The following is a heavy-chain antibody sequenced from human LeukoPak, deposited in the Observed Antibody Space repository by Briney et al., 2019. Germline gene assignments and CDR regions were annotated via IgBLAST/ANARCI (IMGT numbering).Heavy chain of an antibody. D-gene: IGHD6-19*01. J-gene: IGHJ5*02. V-gene: IGHV4-59*01. Sequence: PSETLSLTCTVSGASISSSYWSWIRQPPGKGLEGIGYIYYSGTTKYNPSLRSRVTISIDTSKNQFSLKVNSVTAADTAVYYCARGQPQRYNSDWYVNWFDPWGQGTLVSVSS. CDR2: IYYSGTT. CDR1: GASISSSY. CDR3: ARGQPQRYNSDWYVNWFDP.